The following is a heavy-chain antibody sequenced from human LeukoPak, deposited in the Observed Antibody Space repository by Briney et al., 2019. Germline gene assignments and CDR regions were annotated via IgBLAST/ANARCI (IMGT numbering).Heavy chain of an antibody. J-gene: IGHJ5*02. Sequence: SETLSLTCAVYGGSFTVYYWSWIRQPPGKGLEWIGEINHRGVATYTPSLRSRVTISIDTSKNQFSLKLPSVTAADTAIYYCARGLGRLPPESWGQGTLVTVSS. CDR1: GGSFTVYY. V-gene: IGHV4-34*01. CDR2: INHRGVA. D-gene: IGHD5-12*01. CDR3: ARGLGRLPPES.